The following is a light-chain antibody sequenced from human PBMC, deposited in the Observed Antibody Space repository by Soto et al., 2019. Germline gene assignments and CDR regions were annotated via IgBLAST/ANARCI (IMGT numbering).Light chain of an antibody. CDR3: SSYAGSNNWV. J-gene: IGLJ3*02. V-gene: IGLV2-8*01. Sequence: QSVLTQPPSASGSPGQSVTISCTGTSSDVGGYNYVSWYQQHPGKAPKLMIYEVSKRPSGVPDRFSGSKSCNTASLTVSGLQAEDEADYYCSSYAGSNNWVFGGGTKLTVL. CDR1: SSDVGGYNY. CDR2: EVS.